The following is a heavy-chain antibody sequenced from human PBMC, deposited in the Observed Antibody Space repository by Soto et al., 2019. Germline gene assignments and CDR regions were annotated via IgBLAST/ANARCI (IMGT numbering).Heavy chain of an antibody. V-gene: IGHV1-18*04. J-gene: IGHJ5*02. Sequence: ASAKISCKASGYTFTSYGISWVRQAPGQGLEWMGWISAYNGNTNYAQKLQGRVTMTTDTSTSTAYMELRSLRSDDTAVYYCARDTRLRTNWFDPWGQGTLVTVSS. CDR2: ISAYNGNT. CDR3: ARDTRLRTNWFDP. CDR1: GYTFTSYG. D-gene: IGHD4-17*01.